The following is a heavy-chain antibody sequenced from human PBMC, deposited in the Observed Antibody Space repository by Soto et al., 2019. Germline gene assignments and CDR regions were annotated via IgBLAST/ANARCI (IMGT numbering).Heavy chain of an antibody. Sequence: GGSLRLSCAASGFTFSSYAMSWVRQAPGKGLEWVSAISGSGGSTYYADSVKGRFTISRDNSKNTLYLQMNSLRAEDTAVYYCAKDPSPPVEMATIMPRGYYFDYWGQGTLVTVSS. CDR1: GFTFSSYA. J-gene: IGHJ4*02. D-gene: IGHD5-12*01. CDR3: AKDPSPPVEMATIMPRGYYFDY. V-gene: IGHV3-23*01. CDR2: ISGSGGST.